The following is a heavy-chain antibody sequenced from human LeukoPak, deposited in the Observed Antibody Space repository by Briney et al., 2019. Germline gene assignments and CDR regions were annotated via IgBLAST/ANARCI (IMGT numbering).Heavy chain of an antibody. V-gene: IGHV1-2*02. CDR2: INPNSGGT. CDR1: GYTFTGYY. CDR3: ARDNFDSSGYYGPLDY. D-gene: IGHD3-22*01. J-gene: IGHJ4*02. Sequence: ASVKVSCKAFGYTFTGYYMHWVRQAPGQGLEWMGWINPNSGGTNYAQKFQGRATMTRDTSISTAYMELSRLRSDDTAVYYCARDNFDSSGYYGPLDYWGQGTLVTVSS.